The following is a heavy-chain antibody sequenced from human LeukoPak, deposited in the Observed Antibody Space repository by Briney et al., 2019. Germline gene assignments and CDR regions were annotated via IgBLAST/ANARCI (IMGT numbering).Heavy chain of an antibody. CDR3: ARDYYGSGSYYNGPTFDY. Sequence: GASVKVSCKASGGTFSSYAISWVRQAPGQGLEWMGGIIPIFGTANYAQKFQGRVTITTDESTSTAYMELSSLRSEDTAVYYCARDYYGSGSYYNGPTFDYWGQGTLVTVSS. CDR2: IIPIFGTA. J-gene: IGHJ4*02. CDR1: GGTFSSYA. D-gene: IGHD3-10*01. V-gene: IGHV1-69*05.